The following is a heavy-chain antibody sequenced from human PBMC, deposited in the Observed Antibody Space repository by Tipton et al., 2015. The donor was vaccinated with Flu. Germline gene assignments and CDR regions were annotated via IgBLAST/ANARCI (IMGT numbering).Heavy chain of an antibody. J-gene: IGHJ5*01. V-gene: IGHV4-38-2*01. CDR3: ARRDYSNYVSEPKSWFDS. CDR1: GDSISSDYF. D-gene: IGHD4-11*01. CDR2: VHQTGTT. Sequence: LRLSCVVSGDSISSDYFWGWIRQPPGLGLEWIGNVHQTGTTYYNPSLRSRVTIAVDRPKNKFSLRLTSVTAADTAVYYCARRDYSNYVSEPKSWFDSWGQGTLVTVSS.